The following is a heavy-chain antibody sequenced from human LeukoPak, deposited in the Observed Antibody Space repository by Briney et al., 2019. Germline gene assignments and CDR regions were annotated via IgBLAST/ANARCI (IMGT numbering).Heavy chain of an antibody. CDR2: INPSGGST. CDR3: ARGSRPPYYYDSSGYYPPYYYGMDV. CDR1: GYTFTSYY. J-gene: IGHJ6*02. Sequence: ASVKVSCKASGYTFTSYYMHWVRQAPGQGLEWMGIINPSGGSTSYAQKFQGRVTMTRDTSTSTVYMEPSSLRSEDTAVYYCARGSRPPYYYDSSGYYPPYYYGMDVWGQGTTVTVSS. V-gene: IGHV1-46*01. D-gene: IGHD3-22*01.